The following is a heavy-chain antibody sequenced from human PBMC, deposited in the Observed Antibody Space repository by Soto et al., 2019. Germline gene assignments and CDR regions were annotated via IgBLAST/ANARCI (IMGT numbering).Heavy chain of an antibody. CDR1: GGTCGDYD. CDR3: ARESEDLTSNFDY. J-gene: IGHJ4*02. Sequence: LILSCAAAGGTCGDYDMSWISQAQGKGLEWVSSISSSSSYIYYGDSVKGRFTISRDNAKNSLYLEMNSLRAEDTAVYYCARESEDLTSNFDYWGQGTLVYVSS. V-gene: IGHV3-11*06. CDR2: ISSSSSYI.